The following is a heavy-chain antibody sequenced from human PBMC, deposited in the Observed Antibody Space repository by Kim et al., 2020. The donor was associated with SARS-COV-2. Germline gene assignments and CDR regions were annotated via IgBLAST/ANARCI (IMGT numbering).Heavy chain of an antibody. CDR2: ISSSGSGSTI. CDR3: AREYDTGGCYYYFDY. Sequence: GGSLRLSCAASGFTFSEYQMSWIRQAPGKGLEWISYISSSGSGSTIDYADSVRGRFTISRDNAKKSLYLQMSSLRAEDTADYYCAREYDTGGCYYYFDY. J-gene: IGHJ4*01. D-gene: IGHD3-22*01. CDR1: GFTFSEYQ. V-gene: IGHV3-11*04.